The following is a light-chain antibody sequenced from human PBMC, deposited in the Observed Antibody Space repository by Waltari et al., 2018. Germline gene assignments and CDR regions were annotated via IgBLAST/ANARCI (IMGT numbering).Light chain of an antibody. V-gene: IGKV2-29*02. CDR3: MQGIHLPLT. Sequence: DIVMTQTPLSLSVTPGQPASISCKFSESLLFSNGKTYMYWFLQRPCKSPQVLIYEVSSRLSGVPDRFSGSGSGTDFTLKISRVEAEDVGIYYCMQGIHLPLTFGGGTKVEIK. CDR2: EVS. CDR1: ESLLFSNGKTY. J-gene: IGKJ4*01.